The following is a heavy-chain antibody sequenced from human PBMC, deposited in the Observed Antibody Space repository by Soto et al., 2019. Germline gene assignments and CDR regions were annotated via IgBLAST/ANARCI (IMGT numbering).Heavy chain of an antibody. CDR1: GYSISSGYH. D-gene: IGHD1-1*01. CDR3: ARVPAIYNLNTWFDP. Sequence: SETLSLTCTVSGYSISSGYHWVWIRQPPGKGLEWIGSIYHSGTTYNNPSLKSRVTISVDTSKNQFSLKLTSVTAADTAVYFCARVPAIYNLNTWFDPWGQGTLVTVSS. V-gene: IGHV4-38-2*02. J-gene: IGHJ5*02. CDR2: IYHSGTT.